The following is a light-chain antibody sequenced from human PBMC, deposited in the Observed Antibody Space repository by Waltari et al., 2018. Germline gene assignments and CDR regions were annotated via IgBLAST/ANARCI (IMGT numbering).Light chain of an antibody. Sequence: DIQLTQSPSSLSASVGDRVTITCRASQSISSSLNWYQKKPGKAPKLLIYAASSLPSGVPSRFSGSGSGTDFSLTFSSLQLEDFATYYGQQSSTTPTFGQGTRLESK. J-gene: IGKJ5*01. V-gene: IGKV1-39*01. CDR3: QQSSTTPT. CDR2: AAS. CDR1: QSISSS.